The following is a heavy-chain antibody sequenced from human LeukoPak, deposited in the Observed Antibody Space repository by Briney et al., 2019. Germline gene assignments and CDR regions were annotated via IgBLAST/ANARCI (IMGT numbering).Heavy chain of an antibody. CDR1: GFTFSSYG. CDR2: ISYDGSNK. V-gene: IGHV3-30*18. J-gene: IGHJ4*02. Sequence: PGGSLRLSCAASGFTFSSYGMHWVRQAPGKGLEWVAVISYDGSNKYYADSVKGRFTISRDNSKNTLYLQMNSLRAEDTAVYYCAKDLTITIFGVVTNDYWGQGTLVTVSS. D-gene: IGHD3-3*01. CDR3: AKDLTITIFGVVTNDY.